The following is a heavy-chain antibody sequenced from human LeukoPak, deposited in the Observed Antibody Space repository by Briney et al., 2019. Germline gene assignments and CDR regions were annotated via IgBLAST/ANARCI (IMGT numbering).Heavy chain of an antibody. CDR3: ARDGGYNPGRYAFDL. D-gene: IGHD1-1*01. CDR2: ISDYNGNT. V-gene: IGHV1-18*01. J-gene: IGHJ3*01. CDR1: GYTLTTYG. Sequence: EASVTVSFKASGYTLTTYGISWVREAPGQGLEWMGCISDYNGNTNYPQKLQGRVTMTTDTSTSKAYMELRSLRLDDTAVYYCARDGGYNPGRYAFDLWSQGTMVSVSS.